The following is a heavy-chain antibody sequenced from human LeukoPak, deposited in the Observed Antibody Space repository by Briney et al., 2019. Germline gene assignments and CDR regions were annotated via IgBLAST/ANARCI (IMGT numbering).Heavy chain of an antibody. J-gene: IGHJ4*02. CDR3: ARDSLGTVFDY. V-gene: IGHV3-33*01. Sequence: PGRSLRLSCAASGFTFSSYGMHWVRQAPGKGLEWVAVIWYDGSNKYYADSVKGRFTISRDNSTNTLYLQMNSLRAEDTAVYYCARDSLGTVFDYWGQGTLVTVSS. CDR1: GFTFSSYG. CDR2: IWYDGSNK. D-gene: IGHD6-13*01.